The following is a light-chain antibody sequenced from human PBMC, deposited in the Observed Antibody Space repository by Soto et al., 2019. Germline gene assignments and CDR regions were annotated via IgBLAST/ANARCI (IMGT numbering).Light chain of an antibody. CDR3: QQSYSTPYT. V-gene: IGKV1-39*01. J-gene: IGKJ2*01. CDR1: QSISTY. Sequence: DIQMTQSPSSLSASVGDRVTIACRASQSISTYLNWYQQKPGKATKLLIYVASSLQSGFPSRFSGSGSGTDFTLTINSLQPKDVANYFCQQSYSTPYTFGQGTKLEIK. CDR2: VAS.